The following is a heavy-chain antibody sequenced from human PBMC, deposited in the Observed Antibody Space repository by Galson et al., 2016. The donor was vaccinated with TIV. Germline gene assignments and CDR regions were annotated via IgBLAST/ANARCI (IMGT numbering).Heavy chain of an antibody. V-gene: IGHV1-8*01. J-gene: IGHJ6*03. CDR3: ATVHSGGGFFYFYYMDV. CDR1: RSTFTSYD. Sequence: SVKVSCKASRSTFTSYDINWVRQAPGQGLEWMGWMHPNSGNGGSAQKFRGRLTMTRNISISTVSMVLSSLRSEDTAVYYCATVHSGGGFFYFYYMDVWGKGTTVTVSS. CDR2: MHPNSGNG. D-gene: IGHD3-3*01.